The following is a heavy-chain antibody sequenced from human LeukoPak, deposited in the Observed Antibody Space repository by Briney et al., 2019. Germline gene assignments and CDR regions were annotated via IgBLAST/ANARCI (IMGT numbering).Heavy chain of an antibody. D-gene: IGHD3-10*01. J-gene: IGHJ6*03. CDR3: AKVMKGSERLTMVRGVIIKTAGLYYMDV. Sequence: PVGSLRLSCAASGFTLSSYAMSWVRQAPGKGLEWVSSISGSGGSTNYADSVKGRFTISRDNSKNTVYLQMNSLRAEDTAVYYCAKVMKGSERLTMVRGVIIKTAGLYYMDVWGKGTTVTVSS. CDR2: ISGSGGST. V-gene: IGHV3-23*01. CDR1: GFTLSSYA.